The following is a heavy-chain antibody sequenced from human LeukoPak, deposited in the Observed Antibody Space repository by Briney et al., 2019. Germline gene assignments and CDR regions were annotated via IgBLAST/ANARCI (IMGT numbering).Heavy chain of an antibody. J-gene: IGHJ4*02. D-gene: IGHD3-3*01. CDR1: GGSISSYY. CDR2: IYYSGST. CDR3: ARYAITIFGATFDY. V-gene: IGHV4-59*01. Sequence: PSETLSLTCTVSGGSISSYYWSWIRQPPGKGLEWIGYIYYSGSTNYNPSLKSRVTISVDTSKNQFSLKLSSVTAADTAVYYCARYAITIFGATFDYWGQGTLVTVSS.